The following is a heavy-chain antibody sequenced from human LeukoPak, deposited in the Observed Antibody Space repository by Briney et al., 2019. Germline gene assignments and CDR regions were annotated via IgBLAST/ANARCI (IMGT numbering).Heavy chain of an antibody. CDR3: ARQSVRPGASPLFAS. Sequence: ASVKVSCKASGYTFSSYYMHWVRQAPGQGLEWMGIINPSGGSTTYAQKFQGRVTVTSDTSTSTGYMELSSLRSDDTAVYYCARQSVRPGASPLFASGGQGTLVSVS. J-gene: IGHJ4*02. CDR1: GYTFSSYY. D-gene: IGHD3-10*01. CDR2: INPSGGST. V-gene: IGHV1-46*01.